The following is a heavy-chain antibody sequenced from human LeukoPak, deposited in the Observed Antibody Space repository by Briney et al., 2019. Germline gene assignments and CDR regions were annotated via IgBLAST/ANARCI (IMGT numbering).Heavy chain of an antibody. D-gene: IGHD6-6*01. CDR2: ISNDGNNK. J-gene: IGHJ5*02. Sequence: PGGSLRLSCAASGFSFNSYPMHWVRQAPGKGLEWVAVISNDGNNKYYADSVKGRFTISRDNSNNTLSLQMNGLRAEDTAVYYCARPAEMGSSPASNWFDPWGQGTLVTVSS. V-gene: IGHV3-30*04. CDR1: GFSFNSYP. CDR3: ARPAEMGSSPASNWFDP.